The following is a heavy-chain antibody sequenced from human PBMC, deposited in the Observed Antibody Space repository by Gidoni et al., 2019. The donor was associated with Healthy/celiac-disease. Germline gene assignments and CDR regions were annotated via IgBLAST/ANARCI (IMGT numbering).Heavy chain of an antibody. J-gene: IGHJ4*02. CDR1: GYSFTSDW. D-gene: IGHD3-9*01. CDR2: IYPGDSDV. CDR3: ARYVSTIDY. Sequence: EVHLVQSGAEAKKPGESLQLSCKGSGYSFTSDWIACVRQMPGKGLEWMGIIYPGDSDVRYSPSFQGQFTISADKTVSTAYLQWSSLKASDTAMYYCARYVSTIDYWGQGTLVTVSS. V-gene: IGHV5-51*01.